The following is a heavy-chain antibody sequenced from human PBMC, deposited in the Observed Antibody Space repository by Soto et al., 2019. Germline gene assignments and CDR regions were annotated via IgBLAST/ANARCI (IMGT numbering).Heavy chain of an antibody. D-gene: IGHD3-3*01. Sequence: ASVKVCCTASGYTCTNSYMDWLRLAPAQGLEWMGLINPSGGSTSYAQKFQGRVTVIGDTSTSTAYMELSRRRGEDTAEYYCGRFVTNFGGRYDMDDRSQGSTVTVS. CDR3: GRFVTNFGGRYDMDD. CDR2: INPSGGST. J-gene: IGHJ6*02. CDR1: GYTCTNSY. V-gene: IGHV1-46*01.